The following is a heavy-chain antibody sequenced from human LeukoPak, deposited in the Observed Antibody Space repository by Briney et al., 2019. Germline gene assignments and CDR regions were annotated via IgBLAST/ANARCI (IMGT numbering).Heavy chain of an antibody. CDR1: GGSISSSSYY. CDR2: IYYSGST. V-gene: IGHV4-39*07. CDR3: ARDLGDLGGYDFPYFDY. Sequence: PSETLSLTCTVSGGSISSSSYYWGWIRQPPGKGLEWIGSIYYSGSTYYNPSLKSRVTISVDTSKNQFSLKLSSVTAADTAVYYCARDLGDLGGYDFPYFDYWGQGTLVTVSS. J-gene: IGHJ4*02. D-gene: IGHD5-12*01.